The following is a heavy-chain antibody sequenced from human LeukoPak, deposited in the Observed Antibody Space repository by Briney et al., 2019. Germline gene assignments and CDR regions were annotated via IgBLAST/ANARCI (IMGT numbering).Heavy chain of an antibody. V-gene: IGHV3-7*01. J-gene: IGHJ4*02. CDR3: ARDGSSTSPQFDY. D-gene: IGHD2-2*01. CDR2: IKEDGSEK. Sequence: PGGSLRLSCAASGFTFSDYYMSWIRQAPGKGLEWVANIKEDGSEKNYVDSVKGRFTISRDSATNSLYLQMNSLRAEDTAVYFCARDGSSTSPQFDYWGQGTLVTVSS. CDR1: GFTFSDYY.